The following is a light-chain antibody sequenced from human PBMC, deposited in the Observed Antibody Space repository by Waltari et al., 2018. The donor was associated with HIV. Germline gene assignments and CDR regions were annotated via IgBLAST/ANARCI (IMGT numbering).Light chain of an antibody. CDR1: SSDVGGYNY. V-gene: IGLV2-8*01. Sequence: QSALTQPPSASGSPGQSVTISCTGTSSDVGGYNYVSWYQQHPGKAPKLMIYEFSKRPSGVHDRFSGSKSGNTASLTVSGLQAEDEADYYCSSYAGSSNVVFGGGTKLTVL. J-gene: IGLJ2*01. CDR2: EFS. CDR3: SSYAGSSNVV.